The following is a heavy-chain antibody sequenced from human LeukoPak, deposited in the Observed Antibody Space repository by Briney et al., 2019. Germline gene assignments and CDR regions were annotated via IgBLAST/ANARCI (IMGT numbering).Heavy chain of an antibody. Sequence: SGGSLRLSCVASGFTFSNSGMHWVRQTPGKGLEWVAVISYDETNKNYADSVKGRFTISRDNSNNTLYLQMSSLRAEDTAVYYCAKDPNSSGHRHLDYWGQGTLVTVSS. V-gene: IGHV3-30*18. J-gene: IGHJ4*02. CDR3: AKDPNSSGHRHLDY. CDR2: ISYDETNK. D-gene: IGHD3-22*01. CDR1: GFTFSNSG.